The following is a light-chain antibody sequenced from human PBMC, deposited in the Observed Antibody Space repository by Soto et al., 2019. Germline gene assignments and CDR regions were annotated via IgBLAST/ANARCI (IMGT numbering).Light chain of an antibody. J-gene: IGLJ2*01. CDR1: SSDVGGYNY. CDR3: TSYTSSSTIVL. V-gene: IGLV2-14*01. CDR2: DVS. Sequence: QSALTQPASVSGSPGQSITISCTGSSSDVGGYNYVSWYQQHPGKDPKLIIYDVSNRPSGISNRFSGSKSDNTASLTISGLQAEDEADYYCTSYTSSSTIVLFGGGTKVTVL.